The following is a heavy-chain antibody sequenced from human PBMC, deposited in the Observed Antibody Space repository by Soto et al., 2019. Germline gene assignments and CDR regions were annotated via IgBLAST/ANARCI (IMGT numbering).Heavy chain of an antibody. Sequence: PAETLSLSYTSSGTSITGTSYWSWIRQPAGKGLEWIGRFSLSGTTNYNPSLRSRVTMSADVSKNQFSLRLTSVTAADTALYYCARGMTPPGAPAWYYFDSWGQGTLVTVSS. CDR1: GTSITGTSY. J-gene: IGHJ4*02. D-gene: IGHD2-8*02. CDR3: ARGMTPPGAPAWYYFDS. V-gene: IGHV4-4*07. CDR2: FSLSGTT.